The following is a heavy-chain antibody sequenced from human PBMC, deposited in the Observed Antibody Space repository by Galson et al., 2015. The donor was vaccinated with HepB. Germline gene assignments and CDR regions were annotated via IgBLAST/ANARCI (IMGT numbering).Heavy chain of an antibody. J-gene: IGHJ4*02. V-gene: IGHV3-30*18. D-gene: IGHD6-19*01. CDR2: ISYDGSNK. CDR3: AKDRDSSGWYEDY. CDR1: GRSYSSYV. Sequence: RRLSCAAAGRSYSSYVMHWVRQAPGKGLEWVAVISYDGSNKYYADSVKGRFTISRDNSKNTLYLQMNSLRAEDTAVYYCAKDRDSSGWYEDYWGQGTLVTVSS.